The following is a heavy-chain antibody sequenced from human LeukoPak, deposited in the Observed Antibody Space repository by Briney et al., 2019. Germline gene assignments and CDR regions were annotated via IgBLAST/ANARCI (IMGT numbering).Heavy chain of an antibody. D-gene: IGHD3-10*01. CDR2: ISSSGSTI. V-gene: IGHV3-48*03. Sequence: GGSLRLSCAASGFTFSSYGMHWVRQAPGKGLEWVSYISSSGSTIYYADSVKGRFTISRDNAKNSLYLQMNSLRAEDTAGYYCLCLWFGKGVYWGRGTLVTVSS. CDR1: GFTFSSYG. CDR3: LCLWFGKGVY. J-gene: IGHJ4*02.